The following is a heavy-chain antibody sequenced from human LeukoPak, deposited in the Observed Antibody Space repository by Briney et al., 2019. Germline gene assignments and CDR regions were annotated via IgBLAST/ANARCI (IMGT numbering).Heavy chain of an antibody. CDR3: QSRFLEWLLDY. J-gene: IGHJ4*02. V-gene: IGHV4-39*01. CDR1: GGSVSGDSYY. D-gene: IGHD3-3*01. Sequence: PSETLSLTCTVSGGSVSGDSYYWGWIRQPPGKGLEWIGSIYYGGYTYYNPSLKSRVTISVDTSKNQFSLKLSSVTAADTAIYYCQSRFLEWLLDYWGQGTLVTVSS. CDR2: IYYGGYT.